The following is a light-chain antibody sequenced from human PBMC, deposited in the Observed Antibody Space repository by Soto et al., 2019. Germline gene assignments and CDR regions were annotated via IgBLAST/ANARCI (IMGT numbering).Light chain of an antibody. CDR1: SSDVGTYNL. J-gene: IGLJ3*02. CDR3: CSYAGGSTGM. Sequence: QSVLTQPASVSGSPGQSITISCTGTSSDVGTYNLVSWYQHHPGKVPKLVIYEVSKRPSGVSNRFSGSKSGNTASLTISGLQAEDDTDYYCCSYAGGSTGMFGGGTKLTVL. V-gene: IGLV2-23*02. CDR2: EVS.